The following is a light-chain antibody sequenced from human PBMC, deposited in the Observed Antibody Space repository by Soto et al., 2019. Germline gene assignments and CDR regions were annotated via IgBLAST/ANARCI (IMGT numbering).Light chain of an antibody. J-gene: IGKJ2*01. CDR2: DAS. V-gene: IGKV3-11*01. Sequence: EIVLTQSPATLSLSPGERATLSCRASQSVSSYLAWYQQKPGQAPRLLIYDASNRATGIPARFSGSGSGTDFTLTISSLEPEDFAVYYCQQRSNWPVTFGQGTSWRSN. CDR3: QQRSNWPVT. CDR1: QSVSSY.